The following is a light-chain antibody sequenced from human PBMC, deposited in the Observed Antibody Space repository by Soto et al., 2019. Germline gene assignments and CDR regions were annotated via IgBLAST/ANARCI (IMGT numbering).Light chain of an antibody. CDR2: GAS. J-gene: IGKJ5*01. CDR3: QQYNNWPSIT. CDR1: QSVSSN. Sequence: EIVMTQSPATLSVSPGERATLSCRASQSVSSNLAWYQQKPGQAXRLLIYGASTRATGIPARFSGSGSGTEFTLTISSLQSEDFAVYYGQQYNNWPSITFGQGTRLEIK. V-gene: IGKV3-15*01.